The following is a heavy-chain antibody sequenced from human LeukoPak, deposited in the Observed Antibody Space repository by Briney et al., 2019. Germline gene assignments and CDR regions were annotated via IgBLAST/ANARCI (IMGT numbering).Heavy chain of an antibody. D-gene: IGHD5-24*01. V-gene: IGHV1-2*02. CDR3: ARGEMSTITIDC. CDR1: GYTFTGYY. Sequence: GSLKVSCKASGYTFTGYYIHWVRRAPGQGREWMGWINPNSGLANYAQRFQVRVTMTRDTPISTAYMEVSRLRSDDTAEYYCARGEMSTITIDCWGQGTLVTVSS. CDR2: INPNSGLA. J-gene: IGHJ4*02.